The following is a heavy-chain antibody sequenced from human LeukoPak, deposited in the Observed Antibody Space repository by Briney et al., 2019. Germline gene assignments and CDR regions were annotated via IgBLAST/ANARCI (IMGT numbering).Heavy chain of an antibody. Sequence: SETLSLTCAVYGRSFSGYYWSWIRQPPGKGLEWIGEINHSGSTNYNPSLKSRVTISVDTSKNQFSLKLSSVTAADTAVYYCARGIAARDWGQGTLVTVSS. CDR2: INHSGST. CDR3: ARGIAARD. J-gene: IGHJ4*02. V-gene: IGHV4-34*01. D-gene: IGHD6-25*01. CDR1: GRSFSGYY.